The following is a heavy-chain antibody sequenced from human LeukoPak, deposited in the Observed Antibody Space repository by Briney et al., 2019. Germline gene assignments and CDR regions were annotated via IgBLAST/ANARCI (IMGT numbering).Heavy chain of an antibody. CDR3: ARGGDYSGTAFDI. CDR1: GFIFNNHW. V-gene: IGHV3-74*01. Sequence: GGSLRLSCAASGFIFNNHWMHWVRQTPGEGLVWVARIDGDESGTIYADSVKGRFTISRDTAKNTLYLQMSRLRAEDTAVYFCARGGDYSGTAFDIWGQGTVVTVSS. J-gene: IGHJ3*02. D-gene: IGHD1-14*01. CDR2: IDGDESGT.